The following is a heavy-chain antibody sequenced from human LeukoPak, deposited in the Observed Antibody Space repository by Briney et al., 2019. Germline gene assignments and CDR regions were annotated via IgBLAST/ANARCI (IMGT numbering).Heavy chain of an antibody. D-gene: IGHD2-15*01. J-gene: IGHJ5*02. CDR2: IYYSGST. V-gene: IGHV4-59*01. CDR1: GGSISSYY. CDR3: ARGCCSGGSCYSDAYWFDP. Sequence: SETLSLTCTVSGGSISSYYWSWIRQPPGKGLEWIGYIYYSGSTNYNPSLKSRVTISVDTSKNQFSLKLSSVTAADTAVYYCARGCCSGGSCYSDAYWFDPWGQGTLVTVSS.